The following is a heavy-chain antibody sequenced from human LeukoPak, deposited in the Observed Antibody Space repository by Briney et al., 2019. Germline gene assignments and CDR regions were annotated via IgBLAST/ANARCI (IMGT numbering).Heavy chain of an antibody. V-gene: IGHV4-39*01. CDR1: GGSISSLSYY. D-gene: IGHD6-19*01. CDR3: ATSVTSSSGWYYGY. J-gene: IGHJ4*02. CDR2: IYYGGRT. Sequence: SETLSLTCSVSGGSISSLSYYWGWVRQPPGKGLEWIGSIYYGGRTYYNPSLKSRVTMPVDTSKNQFSLKLSSVTAADTAICYCATSVTSSSGWYYGYWGQGSLVTVSS.